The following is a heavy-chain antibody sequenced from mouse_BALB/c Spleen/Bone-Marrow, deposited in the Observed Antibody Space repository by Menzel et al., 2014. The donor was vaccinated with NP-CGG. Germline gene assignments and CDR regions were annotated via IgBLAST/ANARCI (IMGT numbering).Heavy chain of an antibody. Sequence: QLQQSGAELVRPGTSVKVSCKASGYAFTNYLIEWVKQRPGQGLEWIGVINPGSGGTNYNEKFKGKATLTADKSSSTAYMQLSSLTSDDSAVYFCARRNDGWAMDYWGQGTSVAVSS. D-gene: IGHD2-3*01. J-gene: IGHJ4*01. CDR2: INPGSGGT. V-gene: IGHV1-54*03. CDR3: ARRNDGWAMDY. CDR1: GYAFTNYL.